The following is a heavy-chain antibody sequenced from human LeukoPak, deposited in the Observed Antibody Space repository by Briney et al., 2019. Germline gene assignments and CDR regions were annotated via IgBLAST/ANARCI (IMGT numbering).Heavy chain of an antibody. CDR2: MNPNNGNT. CDR1: GYSFTRYD. Sequence: ASVKVSCKASGYSFTRYDINWVRQATGQGLEWMGWMNPNNGNTGYAQKFQGRVTMTRDTSISTAYMELSSLRSEDTAVYYCAKHLRYYSDSSGWGLVAFDIWGQGTMVTVSS. D-gene: IGHD3-22*01. J-gene: IGHJ3*02. V-gene: IGHV1-8*01. CDR3: AKHLRYYSDSSGWGLVAFDI.